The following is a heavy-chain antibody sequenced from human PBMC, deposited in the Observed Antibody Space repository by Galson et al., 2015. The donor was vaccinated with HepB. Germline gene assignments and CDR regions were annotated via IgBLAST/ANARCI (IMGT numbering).Heavy chain of an antibody. V-gene: IGHV4-39*01. D-gene: IGHD3-10*01. Sequence: ETLSLTCIVSGGSMTRTDYYWNWIRQTPGKGLEWIGNIYHSGGTSSNPSLRSRVIISVDTSKNQFSLKLISVTAADTAVYYCASSYGSLFVWGQGTTVTVSS. CDR3: ASSYGSLFV. CDR2: IYHSGGT. CDR1: GGSMTRTDYY. J-gene: IGHJ6*02.